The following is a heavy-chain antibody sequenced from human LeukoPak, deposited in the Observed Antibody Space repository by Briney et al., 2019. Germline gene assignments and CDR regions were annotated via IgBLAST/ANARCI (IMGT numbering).Heavy chain of an antibody. V-gene: IGHV3-7*01. J-gene: IGHJ4*02. Sequence: GGSLRLSCAASGFTFSSYWMSWVRQAPGKGLEWVANIKQDGSEKYYVDSVKGRFTISRDNAKNSLYLQMNSLRAEDTAVYYCARVTMVRGVIIRGQPGYFDYWGQGTLVTVSS. D-gene: IGHD3-10*01. CDR2: IKQDGSEK. CDR1: GFTFSSYW. CDR3: ARVTMVRGVIIRGQPGYFDY.